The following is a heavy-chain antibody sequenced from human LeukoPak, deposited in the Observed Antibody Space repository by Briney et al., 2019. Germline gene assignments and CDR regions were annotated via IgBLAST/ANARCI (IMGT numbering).Heavy chain of an antibody. Sequence: PGGSLRLSCAASGFTFTTYVMSWFRQAPGKGLEWVSAISGTGSITYYADSVKGRVTLSRDNSKNTLYFQMNSLRGEDTAVYYCAKGHGDSIDYWGQGTLVTVSS. J-gene: IGHJ4*02. D-gene: IGHD4-17*01. CDR1: GFTFTTYV. CDR3: AKGHGDSIDY. V-gene: IGHV3-23*01. CDR2: ISGTGSIT.